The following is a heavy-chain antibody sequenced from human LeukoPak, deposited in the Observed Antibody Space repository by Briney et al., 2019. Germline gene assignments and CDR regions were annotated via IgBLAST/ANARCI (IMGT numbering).Heavy chain of an antibody. CDR2: IFPADSDT. CDR3: ARWDPIGYCSSTKCYGDAFDI. D-gene: IGHD2-2*01. J-gene: IGHJ3*02. Sequence: GESLKISCKASEYSFTTYWIGWVRQMPGKGLEWMGSIFPADSDTRYSPSFQGQVTISADKSISTAYVQWSSLKASDTAMYYCARWDPIGYCSSTKCYGDAFDIWGQGTMVTVSS. CDR1: EYSFTTYW. V-gene: IGHV5-51*01.